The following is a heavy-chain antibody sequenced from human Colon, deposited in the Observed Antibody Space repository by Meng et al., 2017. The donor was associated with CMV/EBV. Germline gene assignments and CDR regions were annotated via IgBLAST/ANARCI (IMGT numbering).Heavy chain of an antibody. CDR1: GFTFSDYA. J-gene: IGHJ6*02. CDR2: ISGRDTRT. V-gene: IGHV3-23*01. D-gene: IGHD3-3*01. CDR3: ARGKAYDVWSGYYTTNYHGMDV. Sequence: GESLKISCAASGFTFSDYAMGWVRQAPGKGLEWVSSISGRDTRTSYAASVKGRFTISRDNAKNSLYLHMNSLSAEDTAVYYCARGKAYDVWSGYYTTNYHGMDVWGQGTTVTVSS.